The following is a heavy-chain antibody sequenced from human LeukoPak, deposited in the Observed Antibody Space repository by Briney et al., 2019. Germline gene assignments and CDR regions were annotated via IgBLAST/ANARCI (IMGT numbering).Heavy chain of an antibody. CDR1: GGTFSSYA. CDR2: IIPIFGTA. CDR3: ARTSSGWYKALGRYYFDY. V-gene: IGHV1-69*05. Sequence: ASVKVSCKASGGTFSSYAISWVRQAPGQGLEWMGRIIPIFGTANYAQKFQGRVTITTDESTSTAYMELSSLRSEDTAVYYCARTSSGWYKALGRYYFDYWGQGTLVTVSS. D-gene: IGHD6-19*01. J-gene: IGHJ4*02.